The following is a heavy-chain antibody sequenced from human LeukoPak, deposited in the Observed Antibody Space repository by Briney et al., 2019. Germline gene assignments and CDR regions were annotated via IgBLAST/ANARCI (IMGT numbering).Heavy chain of an antibody. CDR1: GGTFSTYA. CDR2: IIPIFGTA. D-gene: IGHD3-10*01. Sequence: SVKVSCKASGGTFSTYAVSWVRQAPGQGLEWMGGIIPIFGTANYAQKFQGRVTMTRDTSTSTVYMELSSLRSEDTAVYYCASSTMVRGVMLDYWGQGTLVTVSS. J-gene: IGHJ4*02. CDR3: ASSTMVRGVMLDY. V-gene: IGHV1-69*05.